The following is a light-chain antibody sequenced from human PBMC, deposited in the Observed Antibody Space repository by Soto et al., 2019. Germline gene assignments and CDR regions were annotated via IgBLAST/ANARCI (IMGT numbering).Light chain of an antibody. V-gene: IGKV3-20*01. CDR2: IAS. Sequence: EIVLTQSPGTLSLSPGERATLSCRASQSVSSNYLAWYQQKTGQTPRLLIYIASNRAPGIPDRFSGSGSGTHLTLTIRRVEPEDFAVYYCQQYGSSPWTFGQGTKVEIK. CDR3: QQYGSSPWT. J-gene: IGKJ1*01. CDR1: QSVSSNY.